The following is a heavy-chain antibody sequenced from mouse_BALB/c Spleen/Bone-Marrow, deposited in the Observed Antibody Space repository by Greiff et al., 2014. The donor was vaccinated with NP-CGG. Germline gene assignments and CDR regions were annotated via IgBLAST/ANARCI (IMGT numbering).Heavy chain of an antibody. CDR2: IYPGSGST. Sequence: VQLQQPGAEVVKPGTSVKLSCKASGYNFTSYWINWVMLRPGQGLEWIGDIYPGSGSTNYNEKFESKATLTVDTSSTTANMQPRSLAYEDSALYYCAIWDYYGAGFVYWGQGTLVTVSA. CDR3: AIWDYYGAGFVY. J-gene: IGHJ3*01. D-gene: IGHD1-1*01. V-gene: IGHV1-55*01. CDR1: GYNFTSYW.